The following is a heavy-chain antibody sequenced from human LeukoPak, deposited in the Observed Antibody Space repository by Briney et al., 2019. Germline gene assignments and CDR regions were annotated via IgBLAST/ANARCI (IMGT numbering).Heavy chain of an antibody. J-gene: IGHJ4*02. CDR3: ARLGSPNWNYVYFDY. V-gene: IGHV5-51*01. Sequence: HGESLQISCKGSGYSFTNYWIGWVRQMPGKGLEWMGIIYPGDSDTRYSPSFQGQVTISGDKSISTAYLQWSSLKASDTAMYYCARLGSPNWNYVYFDYWGQGTLVTVSS. D-gene: IGHD1-7*01. CDR2: IYPGDSDT. CDR1: GYSFTNYW.